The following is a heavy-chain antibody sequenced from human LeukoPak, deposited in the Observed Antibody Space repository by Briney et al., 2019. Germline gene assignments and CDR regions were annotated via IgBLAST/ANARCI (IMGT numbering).Heavy chain of an antibody. CDR3: ARELAVAGKTIFDQ. CDR1: GGSISSRSYY. V-gene: IGHV4-39*07. J-gene: IGHJ4*02. CDR2: IFYSGTT. D-gene: IGHD6-19*01. Sequence: SETLSLTCTVSGGSISSRSYYWGWIRQPPGKGLEWIGSIFYSGTTYYNPSLKSRVTILVDTSKNQFFLELSSVTAADTAVYYCARELAVAGKTIFDQWGQGTLVTVSS.